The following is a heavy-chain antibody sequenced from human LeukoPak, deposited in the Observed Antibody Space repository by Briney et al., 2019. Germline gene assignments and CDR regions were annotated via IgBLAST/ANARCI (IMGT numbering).Heavy chain of an antibody. D-gene: IGHD2-21*02. V-gene: IGHV4-39*01. CDR1: GDSITSNSHY. CDR2: LHHTGRN. J-gene: IGHJ3*01. CDR3: VAEMTASAAFDF. Sequence: SETLSLSCTVSGDSITSNSHYWGWTRQPPGKTLEWIGSLHHTGRNYSNTALKSRVSISLDTSKSQFSLKLNSVTAADSGVYYRVAEMTASAAFDFWGQGTMVAVSS.